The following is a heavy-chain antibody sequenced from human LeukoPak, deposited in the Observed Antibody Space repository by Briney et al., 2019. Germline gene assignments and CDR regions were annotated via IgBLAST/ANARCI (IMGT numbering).Heavy chain of an antibody. Sequence: SETLSLTCTVSGGSISSYYWSWIRQPPGKGLEWIVYIYYSGSTNYNPSLKSRVTISVDTSKNQFSLKLSSVTAADTAVYYCARVGYDILTGYYPGWYFDLWGRGTLVTVSS. J-gene: IGHJ2*01. D-gene: IGHD3-9*01. CDR1: GGSISSYY. CDR2: IYYSGST. V-gene: IGHV4-59*01. CDR3: ARVGYDILTGYYPGWYFDL.